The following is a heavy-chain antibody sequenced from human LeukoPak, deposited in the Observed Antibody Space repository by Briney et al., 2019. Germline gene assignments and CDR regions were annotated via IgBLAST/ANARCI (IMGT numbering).Heavy chain of an antibody. CDR3: ATYYDSSGSPSTSYFQH. CDR2: ISSSGSTI. Sequence: GVSLRLSCAASGFTFSDYYMSWHRQAPGQGLEWVSYISSSGSTIYYADSVKGRFTISRDNAKNSLYLQMNSLRAEDTAVYYCATYYDSSGSPSTSYFQHWGQGTLVTVSS. J-gene: IGHJ1*01. CDR1: GFTFSDYY. D-gene: IGHD3-22*01. V-gene: IGHV3-11*01.